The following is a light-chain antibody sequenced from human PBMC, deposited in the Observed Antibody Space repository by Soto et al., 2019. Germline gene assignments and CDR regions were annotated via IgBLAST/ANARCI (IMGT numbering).Light chain of an antibody. V-gene: IGLV1-40*01. CDR2: GDS. J-gene: IGLJ3*02. CDR1: SANIGAGHD. CDR3: QSYDSSLSGSV. Sequence: QSVLTQPPPVSGAPGQRVTISCTGSSANIGAGHDVHWYQQIPGTAPKLLMYGDSNRPSGVPDRFSGSKSGTSASLAITGLQAEDEAYYYCQSYDSSLSGSVFGGGTKLTVL.